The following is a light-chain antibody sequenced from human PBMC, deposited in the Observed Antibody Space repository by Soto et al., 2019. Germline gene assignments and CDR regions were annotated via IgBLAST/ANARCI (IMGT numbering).Light chain of an antibody. CDR1: QSVSSSY. J-gene: IGKJ1*01. Sequence: EIVLTQSPGTLSLSPGERATLSCRASQSVSSSYLAWYQQKPGQAPRLLIYGASSRATGIPDRFSGSGSGPDFTLTISRLEPEDFAGYYCQQYGSSPWTFGQGTKVEIK. V-gene: IGKV3-20*01. CDR3: QQYGSSPWT. CDR2: GAS.